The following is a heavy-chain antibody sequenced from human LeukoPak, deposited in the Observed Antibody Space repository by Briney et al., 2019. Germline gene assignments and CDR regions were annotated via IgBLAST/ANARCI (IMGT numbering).Heavy chain of an antibody. CDR1: GFTFSSYA. D-gene: IGHD6-6*01. V-gene: IGHV3-23*01. Sequence: GGSLRLSCVASGFTFSSYAMSWVRQAPGKGLEWVSAISGSGGSTYYADSVKGRFTISRDNSKNTLYLQMDSLRAEDTAVYYCGYSSSIYYGMDVWGQGTTVTVSS. J-gene: IGHJ6*02. CDR3: GYSSSIYYGMDV. CDR2: ISGSGGST.